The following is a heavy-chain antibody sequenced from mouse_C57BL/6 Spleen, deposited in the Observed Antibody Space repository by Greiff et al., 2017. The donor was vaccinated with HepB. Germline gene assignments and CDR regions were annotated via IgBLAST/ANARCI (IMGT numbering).Heavy chain of an antibody. D-gene: IGHD1-1*01. CDR1: GYTFTSYG. Sequence: EVKLMESGAELVRPGSSVKMSCKTSGYTFTSYGINWVKQRPGQGLEWIGYIYIGNGYTEYNEKFKGKATLTSDTSSSTAYMQLSSLTSEDSAIYVCARGTTVVAKGYYAMDYWGQGTSGTVSS. V-gene: IGHV1-58*01. CDR3: ARGTTVVAKGYYAMDY. CDR2: IYIGNGYT. J-gene: IGHJ4*01.